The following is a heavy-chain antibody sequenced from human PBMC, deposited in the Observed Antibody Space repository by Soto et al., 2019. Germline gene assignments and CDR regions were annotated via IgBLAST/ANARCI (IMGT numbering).Heavy chain of an antibody. CDR1: GGSVNSGNYY. J-gene: IGHJ3*02. CDR2: MSHSGGT. D-gene: IGHD1-1*01. CDR3: ARVERGTATTVVDAFDI. V-gene: IGHV4-34*01. Sequence: QVQLQQWGAGLLKPSETLSLTCAVYGGSVNSGNYYWSWIRQPPGKGLEWIGEMSHSGGTHFNPSPRSRVTSSVETSKNQFSLKMSSVTAADTALYYCARVERGTATTVVDAFDIWGPGTLVTVSS.